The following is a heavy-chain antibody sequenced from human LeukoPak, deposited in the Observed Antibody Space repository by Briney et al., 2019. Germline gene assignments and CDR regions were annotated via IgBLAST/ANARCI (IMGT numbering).Heavy chain of an antibody. Sequence: PGTSLRLSCAASGFNFSNYAMHWVRQAPGKGLEWLTIISYDGNNKYYADSVKGRFTISRDNSKNTLYLQMNSLRPEDTALYYCVREGRTLRFSQWFPYYLDYWGLGTLATVSS. V-gene: IGHV3-30-3*01. CDR2: ISYDGNNK. CDR1: GFNFSNYA. D-gene: IGHD3-3*01. J-gene: IGHJ4*02. CDR3: VREGRTLRFSQWFPYYLDY.